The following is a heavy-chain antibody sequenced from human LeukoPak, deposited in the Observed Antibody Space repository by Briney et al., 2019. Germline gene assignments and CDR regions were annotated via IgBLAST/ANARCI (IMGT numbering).Heavy chain of an antibody. CDR2: ISSSSSTI. D-gene: IGHD2-21*02. J-gene: IGHJ1*01. V-gene: IGHV3-48*01. CDR3: ARDDSNCGGDCTYLQF. Sequence: GGSLRLSCAASGFTFSRHSMNWVRQAPGKGLEWASYISSSSSTIYYADSVKGRFTISRGNAKNSLYLQMNSLRAEDTAVYYCARDDSNCGGDCTYLQFWGHGTLVTVSS. CDR1: GFTFSRHS.